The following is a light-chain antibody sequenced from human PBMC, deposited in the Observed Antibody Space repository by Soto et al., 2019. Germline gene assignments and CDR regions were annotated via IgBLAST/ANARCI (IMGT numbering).Light chain of an antibody. CDR3: QQYGSSRWT. Sequence: EIVLTQSPGTLSLSPGERATLSCRPSQSVTSSFLAWYQQKPGQAPRLLIYGASSRATGIPDRFSGSGSGADFTLTISGLEPEDFAVYYCQQYGSSRWTFGQGTQVDIK. CDR2: GAS. J-gene: IGKJ1*01. CDR1: QSVTSSF. V-gene: IGKV3-20*01.